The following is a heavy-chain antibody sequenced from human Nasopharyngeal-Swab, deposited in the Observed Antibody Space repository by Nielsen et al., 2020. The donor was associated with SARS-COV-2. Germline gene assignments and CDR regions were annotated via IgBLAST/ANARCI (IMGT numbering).Heavy chain of an antibody. CDR1: GFNFGRFT. Sequence: GGSLILSCSASGFNFGRFTIHWVCQAPGKGLEWVCLMNGAGNRLYADSVKGRFTISRDNKRSSLYLQMNSLRTEDTALYYCVKEHDSGWPTFDPWGQGTPVTVSS. J-gene: IGHJ5*02. CDR3: VKEHDSGWPTFDP. V-gene: IGHV3-43*01. D-gene: IGHD6-19*01. CDR2: MNGAGNR.